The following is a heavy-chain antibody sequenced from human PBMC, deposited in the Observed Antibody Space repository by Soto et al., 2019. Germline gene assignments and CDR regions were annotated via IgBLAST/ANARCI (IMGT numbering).Heavy chain of an antibody. J-gene: IGHJ6*02. CDR1: GGSISSGGYS. D-gene: IGHD4-17*01. V-gene: IGHV4-30-2*01. CDR2: IYHSGST. CDR3: ARAHYGDYGYGMDV. Sequence: QLQLQESGSGLVKPSQTLSLTCAVSGGSISSGGYSWSWIRQPPGKGLEWIGYIYHSGSTYYNPSLGSRVTISVDRSKNQFSLKLSSVTAADTAVYYCARAHYGDYGYGMDVWGQGTTVTVSS.